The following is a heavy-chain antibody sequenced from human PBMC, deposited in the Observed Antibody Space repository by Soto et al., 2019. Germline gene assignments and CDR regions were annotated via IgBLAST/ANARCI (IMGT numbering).Heavy chain of an antibody. Sequence: GGSLRLSCAASGFTFSSYAMHWVRQAPGKGLEYVSAISSNGGSTYYANSVKGRFTISRDNSKNTLYLQMGSLRAEDMAVYYCARVSYYYGMDVWGQGTTVTVSS. CDR2: ISSNGGST. J-gene: IGHJ6*02. V-gene: IGHV3-64*01. CDR1: GFTFSSYA. CDR3: ARVSYYYGMDV.